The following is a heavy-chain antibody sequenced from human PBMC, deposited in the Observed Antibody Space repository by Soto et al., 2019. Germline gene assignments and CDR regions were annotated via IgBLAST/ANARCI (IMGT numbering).Heavy chain of an antibody. CDR1: GCSISSYY. D-gene: IGHD6-19*01. CDR2: IYYSGST. J-gene: IGHJ4*02. CDR3: ARHESGIAVDY. V-gene: IGHV4-59*08. Sequence: SETLSLTCTVSGCSISSYYWSWIRQPPGKGLEWIGYIYYSGSTNYNPSLKSRVTISVDTSKNQFSLKLSSVTAADTAVYYCARHESGIAVDYWGQGTLVTVSS.